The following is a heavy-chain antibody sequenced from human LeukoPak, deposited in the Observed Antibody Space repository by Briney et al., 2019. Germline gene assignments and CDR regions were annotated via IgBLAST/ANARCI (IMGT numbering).Heavy chain of an antibody. J-gene: IGHJ4*02. D-gene: IGHD1-26*01. V-gene: IGHV4-38-2*02. Sequence: ASETLSLTCTVSGSSMSSDYYWGWIRQPPGKGLEWIGSISDSGSAYYNPSLKSRVTISVDTSKNQFSLKLSSVTAADTAVYYCARDLVGATLTIDYWGQGTLVTVSS. CDR1: GSSMSSDYY. CDR2: ISDSGSA. CDR3: ARDLVGATLTIDY.